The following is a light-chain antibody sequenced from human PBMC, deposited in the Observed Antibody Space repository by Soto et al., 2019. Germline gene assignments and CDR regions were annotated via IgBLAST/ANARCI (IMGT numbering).Light chain of an antibody. Sequence: SYELTQPLSVSVALGQTARITCGGNNIGRKNVHWYQQKPGQAPVLVIYRDSNRPSGIPERFSGSNSGNTATLTISRAQAGDEADYYCQVWDSTTGVFATGVFGGGTKLTVL. CDR1: NIGRKN. J-gene: IGLJ2*01. V-gene: IGLV3-9*01. CDR3: QVWDSTTGVFATGV. CDR2: RDS.